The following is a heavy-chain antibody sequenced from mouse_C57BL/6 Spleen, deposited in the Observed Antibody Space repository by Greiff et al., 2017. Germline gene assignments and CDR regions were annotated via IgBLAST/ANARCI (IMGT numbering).Heavy chain of an antibody. CDR1: GYTFTSYW. J-gene: IGHJ4*01. CDR3: ARDYGHAMDY. Sequence: QVHVKQPGAELVKPGASVKLSCKASGYTFTSYWMPWVKQRPGQGLEWIGLIHPNSGSTNYNEKFKSKATLTVDKSSSTAYMQLSSLTSEDAAVYYCARDYGHAMDYWGQGTSVTVSS. CDR2: IHPNSGST. V-gene: IGHV1-64*01. D-gene: IGHD1-1*01.